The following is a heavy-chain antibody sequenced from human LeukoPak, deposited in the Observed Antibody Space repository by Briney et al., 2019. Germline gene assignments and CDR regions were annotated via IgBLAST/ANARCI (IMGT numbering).Heavy chain of an antibody. CDR1: GFTFSSYG. CDR2: IRYDGSNK. CDR3: ANPTTRAADY. J-gene: IGHJ4*02. D-gene: IGHD6-25*01. Sequence: GGSLRLSCAASGFTFSSYGMHWVRQAPGKGLEWVAFIRYDGSNKYYADSVKGRFTISRDNSKNTLYLQMNSLRAEDTAVYYCANPTTRAADYWGQGTLVTISS. V-gene: IGHV3-30*02.